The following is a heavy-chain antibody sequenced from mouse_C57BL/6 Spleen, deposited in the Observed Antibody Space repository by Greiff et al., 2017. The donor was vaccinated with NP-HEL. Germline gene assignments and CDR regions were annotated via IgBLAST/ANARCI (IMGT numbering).Heavy chain of an antibody. CDR3: ARNIYYYGSSYHYWYFDV. V-gene: IGHV2-9-1*01. Sequence: VQLQESGPGLVAPSQSLSITCTVSGFSLTSYAISWVRQPPGKGLEWLGVIWTGGGTNYNSALKSRLSISKDNSKSQVFLKMNSLQTDDTARYYCARNIYYYGSSYHYWYFDVWGTGTTVTVSS. D-gene: IGHD1-1*01. CDR1: GFSLTSYA. J-gene: IGHJ1*03. CDR2: IWTGGGT.